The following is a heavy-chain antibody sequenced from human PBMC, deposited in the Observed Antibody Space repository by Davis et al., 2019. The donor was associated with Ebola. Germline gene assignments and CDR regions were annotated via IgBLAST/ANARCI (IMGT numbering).Heavy chain of an antibody. D-gene: IGHD3-22*01. CDR3: AKTETMIVVSNDAFDI. CDR1: GGSFSGYY. J-gene: IGHJ3*02. V-gene: IGHV4-34*01. CDR2: INHSGST. Sequence: SETLSLTCAVYGGSFSGYYWSWICQPPGKGLEWIGEINHSGSTNYNPSLKSRVTISVDTSKNQFSLKLSSVTAADTAVYYCAKTETMIVVSNDAFDIWGQGTMVTVSS.